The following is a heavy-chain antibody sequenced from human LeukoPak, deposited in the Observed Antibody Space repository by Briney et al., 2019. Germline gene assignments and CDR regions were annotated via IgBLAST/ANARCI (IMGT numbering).Heavy chain of an antibody. D-gene: IGHD3-16*01. CDR2: IYYSGST. CDR3: ARRSLQPALGHFDY. CDR1: GGSISSSSYY. J-gene: IGHJ4*02. V-gene: IGHV4-39*07. Sequence: SETLSLTCTVSGGSISSSSYYWGWIHQPPGKGLEWIGSIYYSGSTYYNPSLKSRVTISVDTSKNQFSLKLSSVTAADTAVYYCARRSLQPALGHFDYWGQGTLVTVSS.